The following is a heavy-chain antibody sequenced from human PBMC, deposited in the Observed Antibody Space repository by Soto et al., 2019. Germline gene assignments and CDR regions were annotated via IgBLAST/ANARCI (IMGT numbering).Heavy chain of an antibody. CDR1: GGSISSSSYY. Sequence: PSETMSLTCTVSGGSISSSSYYWGWIRQPPGKGLEWIGSIYYSGSTYYNPSLKSRVTISVDTSKNQFSLKLSSVTAADTAVYYCASITIFGVVIMGGPGPFDPWGQGTLVTVS. J-gene: IGHJ5*02. CDR3: ASITIFGVVIMGGPGPFDP. D-gene: IGHD3-3*01. CDR2: IYYSGST. V-gene: IGHV4-39*01.